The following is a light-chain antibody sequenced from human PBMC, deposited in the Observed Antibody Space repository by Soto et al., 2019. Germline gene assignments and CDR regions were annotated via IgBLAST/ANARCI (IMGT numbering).Light chain of an antibody. CDR3: LQQSSYPPLT. V-gene: IGKV1-17*01. CDR2: AAS. CDR1: QGISND. J-gene: IGKJ4*01. Sequence: DIQMTQSPSSLSASVGDRVTITCRASQGISNDLGWFQQNPGKAPNRLIYAASSLQSGVPSRFSGSGSGTEFPLTVNSLQPEDFATYYCLQQSSYPPLTFGGRTRVEIK.